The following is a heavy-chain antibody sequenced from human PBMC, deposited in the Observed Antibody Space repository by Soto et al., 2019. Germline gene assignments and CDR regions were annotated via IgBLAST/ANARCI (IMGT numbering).Heavy chain of an antibody. CDR2: IDPSDSYT. CDR3: ARTNLEVVTADNWFDP. D-gene: IGHD2-21*02. Sequence: PGESLKISCKGSGYSFTSYWISWVRQMPGKGLEWMGRIDPSDSYTNYSPSFQGHVTISADKSISTAYLQWSSLKASDTAMYYCARTNLEVVTADNWFDPWGQGTLVTVSS. CDR1: GYSFTSYW. J-gene: IGHJ5*02. V-gene: IGHV5-10-1*01.